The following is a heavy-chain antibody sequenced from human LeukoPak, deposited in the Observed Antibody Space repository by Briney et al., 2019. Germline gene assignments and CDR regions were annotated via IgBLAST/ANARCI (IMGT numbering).Heavy chain of an antibody. CDR1: GGSFSGYY. Sequence: SSETLSLTCAVYGGSFSGYYWSWIRQPPGKGLEWIGEINHSGSTNYNPSLKSRVTISVDTSKNQFSLKLSSVTAADTAVYYCARDVAAAGTPQIYFDYWGQGTLVTVSS. CDR2: INHSGST. V-gene: IGHV4-34*01. CDR3: ARDVAAAGTPQIYFDY. J-gene: IGHJ4*02. D-gene: IGHD6-13*01.